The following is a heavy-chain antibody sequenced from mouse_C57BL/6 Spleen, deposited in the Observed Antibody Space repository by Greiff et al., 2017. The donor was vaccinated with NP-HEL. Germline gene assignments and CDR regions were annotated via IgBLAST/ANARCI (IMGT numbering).Heavy chain of an antibody. CDR2: IYPGDGDT. J-gene: IGHJ1*03. V-gene: IGHV1-82*01. CDR3: ARGAGGGYFDV. CDR1: GYAFSSSW. D-gene: IGHD3-1*01. Sequence: VQLQESGPELVKPGASVKISCKASGYAFSSSWMNWVKQRPGKGLEWIGRIYPGDGDTNYNGKFKGKATLTADKSSSTAYMQLSSLTSEDSAVYFCARGAGGGYFDVWGTGTTVTVSS.